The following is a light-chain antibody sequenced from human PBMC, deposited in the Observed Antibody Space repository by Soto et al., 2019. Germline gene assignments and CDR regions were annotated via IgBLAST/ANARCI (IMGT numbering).Light chain of an antibody. J-gene: IGLJ3*02. Sequence: QSALTQPASVSGSPGQSITISCTGTRSDVGGYNYVSWYQHHPGKAPKLIIYEVTNRPSGVSNRFSGSKSGNTASLTISGLQAEDEADYYCTSYTITTTLVLFGGVTKLTVL. V-gene: IGLV2-14*01. CDR1: RSDVGGYNY. CDR2: EVT. CDR3: TSYTITTTLVL.